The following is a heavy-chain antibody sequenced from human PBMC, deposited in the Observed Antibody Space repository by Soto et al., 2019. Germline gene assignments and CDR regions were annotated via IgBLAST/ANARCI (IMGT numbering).Heavy chain of an antibody. CDR2: ISSSGSTI. CDR3: ASRRITMVRGVDY. D-gene: IGHD3-10*01. J-gene: IGHJ4*02. CDR1: GFTFSSYE. Sequence: GGSLRLSCAASGFTFSSYEMNWVRQAPGKGLEWVSYISSSGSTIYYADSVKGRCTISRDNAKNSLYLQMNSLRAEDTAVYYCASRRITMVRGVDYWGQGTLVTVSS. V-gene: IGHV3-48*03.